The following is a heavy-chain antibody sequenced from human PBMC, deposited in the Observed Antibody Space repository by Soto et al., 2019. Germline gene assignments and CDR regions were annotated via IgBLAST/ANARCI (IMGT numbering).Heavy chain of an antibody. Sequence: PSETLSLTCTVSSPSISSYYGSWIRQPPGKGLEWIGYIYYSGSTTYNPSLKSRVTISVDTSKNQFFLTLSSVTAADTAVYYCARSYSGSWYGDGSPIWFDPWGQGTLVSVPQ. CDR2: IYYSGST. V-gene: IGHV4-59*01. CDR1: SPSISSYY. CDR3: ARSYSGSWYGDGSPIWFDP. J-gene: IGHJ5*02. D-gene: IGHD6-13*01.